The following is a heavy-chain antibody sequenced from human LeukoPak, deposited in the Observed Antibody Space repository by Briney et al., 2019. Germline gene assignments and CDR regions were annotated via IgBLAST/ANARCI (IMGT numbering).Heavy chain of an antibody. J-gene: IGHJ4*02. CDR1: GGSISSGDYY. D-gene: IGHD3-22*01. Sequence: SETLSLTCTVSGGSISSGDYYWSWIRQPPGKGLEWIGYIYYSGSTYYNPSLKSRATISVDTSKNQFSLKLSSVTAADTAVYYCARDRRYYDSSGYYGWVDYWGQGTLVTVSS. V-gene: IGHV4-30-4*01. CDR3: ARDRRYYDSSGYYGWVDY. CDR2: IYYSGST.